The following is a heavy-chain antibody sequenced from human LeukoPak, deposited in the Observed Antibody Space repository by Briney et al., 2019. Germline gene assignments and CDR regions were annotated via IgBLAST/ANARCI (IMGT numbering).Heavy chain of an antibody. D-gene: IGHD1-1*01. CDR3: KSGGAAPGSFDY. CDR2: IKYDGNEE. V-gene: IGHV3-7*01. J-gene: IGHJ4*02. CDR1: GFTFSSYW. Sequence: GGSLRLSCAASGFTFSSYWMSWMRQAPGKGLEWVANIKYDGNEEYYVDSVKGRFTISRDNAKNSLYLQLNSLRVEDTAAYYCKSGGAAPGSFDYWGQGTLVTFSP.